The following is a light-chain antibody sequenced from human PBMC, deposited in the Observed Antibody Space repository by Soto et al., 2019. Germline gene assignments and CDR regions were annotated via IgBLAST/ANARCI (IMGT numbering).Light chain of an antibody. CDR1: QSVGRNY. CDR2: DAS. Sequence: EIVLTQSPGPLSLSPGASATLSCSASQSVGRNYLAWFQHKPAQAPRLLIYDASNRATGVPDRVSGSGSGTDFTLSVTRLEPEEFAVYYWQQYAVSPLTFGGGTTVESK. V-gene: IGKV3-20*01. J-gene: IGKJ4*01. CDR3: QQYAVSPLT.